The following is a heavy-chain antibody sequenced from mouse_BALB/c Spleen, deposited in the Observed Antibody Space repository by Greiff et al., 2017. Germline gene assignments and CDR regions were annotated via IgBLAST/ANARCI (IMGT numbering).Heavy chain of an antibody. J-gene: IGHJ4*01. Sequence: EVQLVESGGGLVKPGGSLKLSCAASGFTFSSYTMSWVRQTPEKRLEWVATISSGGSYTYYPDSVKGRFTISRDNAKNTLYLQMSSLKSEDTAMYYCTRDDYDYYAMDYWGQGTSVTVSS. D-gene: IGHD2-4*01. CDR1: GFTFSSYT. CDR2: ISSGGSYT. V-gene: IGHV5-6-4*01. CDR3: TRDDYDYYAMDY.